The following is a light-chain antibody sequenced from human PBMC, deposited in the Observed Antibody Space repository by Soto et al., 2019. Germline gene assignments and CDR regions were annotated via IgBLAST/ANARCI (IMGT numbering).Light chain of an antibody. CDR3: SSYTSSSTPHV. V-gene: IGLV2-14*01. CDR1: SSDVGGYNY. CDR2: EVS. J-gene: IGLJ1*01. Sequence: QSALTQPASVSGSPGQSITISCTGTSSDVGGYNYVSWYQQHPGKAPKLMIYEVSNRPSGVSNRFSGSKSGNTASLTISGLHSYDEADYYCSSYTSSSTPHVFGTGTKLTVL.